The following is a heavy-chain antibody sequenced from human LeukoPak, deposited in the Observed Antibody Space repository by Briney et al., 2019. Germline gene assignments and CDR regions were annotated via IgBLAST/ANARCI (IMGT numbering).Heavy chain of an antibody. CDR1: GGSISSSSYY. Sequence: KASETLSLTCTVSGGSISSSSYYWGWIRQPAGKGLEWIGSIYYSGSTYYNPSLKSRVTISVDTSKNQFSLKLSSVTAADMAVYYCARNTYYYDSSGYDLDDAFDIWGQGTMVTVSS. J-gene: IGHJ3*02. CDR3: ARNTYYYDSSGYDLDDAFDI. D-gene: IGHD3-22*01. V-gene: IGHV4-39*01. CDR2: IYYSGST.